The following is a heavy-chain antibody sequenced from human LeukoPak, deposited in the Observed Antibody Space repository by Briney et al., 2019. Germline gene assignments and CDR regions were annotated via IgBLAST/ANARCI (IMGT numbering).Heavy chain of an antibody. V-gene: IGHV3-13*04. CDR2: IGTAGDT. CDR1: GFTFSSYD. CDR3: AKDEQWLVPDY. J-gene: IGHJ4*02. Sequence: GGSLRLSCAASGFTFSSYDMHWVRQPTGKGLEWVSAIGTAGDTYYPGSVKGRFTISRDNAKNTLYLQMNSLRAEDTAVYYCAKDEQWLVPDYWGQGTLVTVSS. D-gene: IGHD6-19*01.